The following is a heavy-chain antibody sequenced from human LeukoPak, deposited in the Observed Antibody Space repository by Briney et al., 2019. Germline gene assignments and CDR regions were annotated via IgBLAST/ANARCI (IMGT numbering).Heavy chain of an antibody. Sequence: SETLSLTXTVSGGSISSGSYYWSWIRQPPGKGLEWIGYIYYSGSTNYNPSLKSRVTISVDTSKNQFSLKLSSVTAADTGVYYCARDRVVVVPAAINKDAFDIWGPGTMVTVSS. V-gene: IGHV4-61*01. J-gene: IGHJ3*02. CDR3: ARDRVVVVPAAINKDAFDI. CDR2: IYYSGST. CDR1: GGSISSGSYY. D-gene: IGHD2-2*02.